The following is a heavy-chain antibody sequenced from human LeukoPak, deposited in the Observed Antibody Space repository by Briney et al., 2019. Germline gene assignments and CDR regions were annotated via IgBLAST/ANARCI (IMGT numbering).Heavy chain of an antibody. J-gene: IGHJ4*02. CDR2: INHSGST. Sequence: SETLSLTCAVYGGSFSGYYWSWIRQPPGRGLEWIGEINHSGSTNYNPSLKSRVTISVDTSKNQFSLKLSSVTAADTAVYYCARDGGSGSYYNVPRVCNYWGQGTLVTVSS. V-gene: IGHV4-34*01. CDR3: ARDGGSGSYYNVPRVCNY. CDR1: GGSFSGYY. D-gene: IGHD3-10*01.